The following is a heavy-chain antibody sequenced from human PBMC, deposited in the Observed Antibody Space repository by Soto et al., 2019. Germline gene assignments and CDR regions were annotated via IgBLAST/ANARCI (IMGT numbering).Heavy chain of an antibody. D-gene: IGHD6-13*01. Sequence: PSETLSLTCTVSGGSISSSSYYWGWIRQPPGKGLEWIGSIYYSGSTYYNPSLKSRATISVDTSKNQFSLKLSSVTAADTAVYYCARPVAAAGRGSFWLDPWGQGTLVTVSS. CDR3: ARPVAAAGRGSFWLDP. CDR2: IYYSGST. V-gene: IGHV4-39*01. CDR1: GGSISSSSYY. J-gene: IGHJ5*02.